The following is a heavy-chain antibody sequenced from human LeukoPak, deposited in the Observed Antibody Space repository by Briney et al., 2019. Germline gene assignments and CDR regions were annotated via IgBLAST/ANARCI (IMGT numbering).Heavy chain of an antibody. CDR3: ARQVGRYYGSGSYSGWFDP. CDR1: GYTFTGYY. V-gene: IGHV1-2*02. CDR2: INPNSGGT. D-gene: IGHD3-10*01. J-gene: IGHJ5*02. Sequence: ASVKVSCKASGYTFTGYYMHWVRQAPGQGLEWMGWINPNSGGTNYAQKFQGRVTMTRDTSISTAYMELSRLRSDDTAVYYCARQVGRYYGSGSYSGWFDPWGQGTLVTVSS.